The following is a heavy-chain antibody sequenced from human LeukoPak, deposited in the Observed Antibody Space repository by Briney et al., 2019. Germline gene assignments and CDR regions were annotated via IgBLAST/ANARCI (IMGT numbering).Heavy chain of an antibody. CDR2: NFSSDDK. D-gene: IGHD2-2*01. J-gene: IGHJ4*02. V-gene: IGHV2-5*01. CDR3: AHRPCSSTMCYSFDY. Sequence: SGPTLLQPTQTLTLTCTFSVFSPSTGRVGVGWIRQPPGKALEWLSLNFSSDDKRYRPSLNSRLSLTKDPSNNQVVLTMTNMDPVDTATYYCAHRPCSSTMCYSFDYWGQGTLVTVSS. CDR1: VFSPSTGRVG.